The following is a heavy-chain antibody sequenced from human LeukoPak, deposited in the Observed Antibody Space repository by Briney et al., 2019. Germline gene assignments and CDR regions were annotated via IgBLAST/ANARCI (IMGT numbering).Heavy chain of an antibody. V-gene: IGHV3-7*01. CDR2: IKQGGSEI. D-gene: IGHD4-11*01. CDR1: GFTFSRFW. CDR3: ARDRESESDSEGDY. J-gene: IGHJ4*02. Sequence: ARGSLRLSCSASGFTFSRFWMSWVRQAPGKGLEYVTLIKQGGSEIYHMDSVKGRFTISRDDATNSLYLQMNSLRVEDTALYYCARDRESESDSEGDYWGQGTLVTVSS.